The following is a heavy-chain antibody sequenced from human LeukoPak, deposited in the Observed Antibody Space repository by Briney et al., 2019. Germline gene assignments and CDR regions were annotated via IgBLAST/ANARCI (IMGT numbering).Heavy chain of an antibody. J-gene: IGHJ5*01. D-gene: IGHD1-14*01. CDR1: GFTIDGYT. CDR2: ITSGSNFV. V-gene: IGHV3-21*01. Sequence: GGSLRLSCAASGFTIDGYTLSWVRQAPGKGPEWVASITSGSNFVDYGDSVKGRFTISRDNAQNSLYVQMNSLRAEDTAVYYCATQPELPGWFDSWGQGTLVTVSS. CDR3: ATQPELPGWFDS.